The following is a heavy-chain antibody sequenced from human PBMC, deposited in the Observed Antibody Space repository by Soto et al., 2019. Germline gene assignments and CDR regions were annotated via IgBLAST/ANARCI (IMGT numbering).Heavy chain of an antibody. J-gene: IGHJ6*02. CDR3: ARPNSPYYGVDV. Sequence: VESLKISCKGSGYSSNTYWIACVRQKLGKGLEWMGIIYPADSDARYSPSFQGQVTFSVDKSITTAYLQWSSLKPSDTAVYYCARPNSPYYGVDVWGQGTTVTVSS. CDR1: GYSSNTYW. CDR2: IYPADSDA. V-gene: IGHV5-51*01.